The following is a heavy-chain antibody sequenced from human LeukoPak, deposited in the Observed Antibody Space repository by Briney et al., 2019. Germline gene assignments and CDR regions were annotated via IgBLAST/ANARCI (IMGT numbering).Heavy chain of an antibody. CDR3: AREDRGQVLDY. CDR2: IYYSGST. D-gene: IGHD2-15*01. J-gene: IGHJ4*02. V-gene: IGHV4-30-4*01. Sequence: SQTLSLTCTVSGGSISSGDYYWSWLRQPPGKGLEWIGYIYYSGSTYYNPSLKSRVTISVDTSKNQFSLKLSSVTAADTAVYYCAREDRGQVLDYWGQGTLVTVSS. CDR1: GGSISSGDYY.